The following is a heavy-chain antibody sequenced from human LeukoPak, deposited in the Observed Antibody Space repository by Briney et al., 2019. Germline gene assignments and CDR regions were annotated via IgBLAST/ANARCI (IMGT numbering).Heavy chain of an antibody. CDR2: INHSGST. V-gene: IGHV4-34*01. J-gene: IGHJ4*02. CDR1: GGSFSGYY. D-gene: IGHD2-2*01. CDR3: ARGSQLPLQPLGY. Sequence: SETLSLTCAVYGGSFSGYYWSWIRQPPGKGLEWIGEINHSGSTNYNPSLKSRVTISVDTSKNQFPLKLSSVTAADTAVYYCARGSQLPLQPLGYWGQGTLVTVSS.